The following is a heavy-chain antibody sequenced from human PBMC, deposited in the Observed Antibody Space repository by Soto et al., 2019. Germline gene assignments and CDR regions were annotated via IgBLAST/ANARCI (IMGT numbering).Heavy chain of an antibody. CDR1: GGTFGSYS. CDR3: ARVGFWDSISCFVFTEVFAFDI. V-gene: IGHV1-69*02. CDR2: IIPVRNIT. J-gene: IGHJ3*02. Sequence: QVQLVQSGAEMKKPGSSVKVSCKASGGTFGSYSLSWVRQAPGQGLEWMGKIIPVRNITNYAQKFQGRVTITADKSTTTSYMELSSLRSEDTAMYYCARVGFWDSISCFVFTEVFAFDIWGQGTMVTVSS. D-gene: IGHD3-3*02.